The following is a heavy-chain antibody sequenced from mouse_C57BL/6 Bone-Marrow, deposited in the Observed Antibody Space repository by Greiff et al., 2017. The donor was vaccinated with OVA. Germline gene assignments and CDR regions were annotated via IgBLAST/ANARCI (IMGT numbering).Heavy chain of an antibody. V-gene: IGHV2-9*01. D-gene: IGHD2-12*01. CDR3: AKHGPYCYGFAY. J-gene: IGHJ3*01. CDR2: IWGGGST. CDR1: GFSLTSYG. Sequence: VMLVESGPGLVAPSQSLSITCTVSGFSLTSYGVDWVRQPPGQGLEWLGVIWGGGSTNYNSALLSRLSIRTDNSTCHVFLKMNSLQTADTALYCCAKHGPYCYGFAYWGQGTLVTVSA.